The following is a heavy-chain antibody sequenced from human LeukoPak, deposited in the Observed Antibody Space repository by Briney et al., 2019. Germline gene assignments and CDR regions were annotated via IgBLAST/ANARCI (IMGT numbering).Heavy chain of an antibody. J-gene: IGHJ4*02. Sequence: PSETLSLTCTVSGYSISSGYYWGWIRQPPGKGLEWIASIYHSGSTYYNPSLKSRVTISVDTSKNQFSLKLTSVTAADTAVYYCARGVIIFGCSAYADYWGQGTLVTVSS. D-gene: IGHD5-12*01. CDR3: ARGVIIFGCSAYADY. V-gene: IGHV4-38-2*02. CDR2: IYHSGST. CDR1: GYSISSGYY.